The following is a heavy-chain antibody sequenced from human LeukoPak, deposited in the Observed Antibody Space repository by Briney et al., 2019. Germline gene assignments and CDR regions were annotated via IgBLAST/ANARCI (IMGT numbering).Heavy chain of an antibody. Sequence: GGSLRLSCAASGFTFSSYSMSWVRQAPGKGLEWVSAISGSGVRIHYGDSVKGRFTISRDNSKNTVNLQMDSLRAEDTATYYCARGYCSTGSCQYSFDYWGQGTLITVSS. CDR3: ARGYCSTGSCQYSFDY. CDR1: GFTFSSYS. D-gene: IGHD2-15*01. V-gene: IGHV3-23*01. CDR2: ISGSGVRI. J-gene: IGHJ4*02.